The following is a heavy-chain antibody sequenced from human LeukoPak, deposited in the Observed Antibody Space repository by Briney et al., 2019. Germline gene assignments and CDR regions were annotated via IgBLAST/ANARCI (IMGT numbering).Heavy chain of an antibody. CDR1: GFTFGTYW. CDR3: AKDHGSSDWYYFDY. J-gene: IGHJ4*02. CDR2: TNQDGTEK. V-gene: IGHV3-7*01. D-gene: IGHD6-13*01. Sequence: PGGSLRLSCTASGFTFGTYWMSWVRHPPGKGLEWVAKTNQDGTEKYYVDSVKGRFTISRDNAKNSLYLQMNTLRADDTAVYYCAKDHGSSDWYYFDYWGQGTLVTVSS.